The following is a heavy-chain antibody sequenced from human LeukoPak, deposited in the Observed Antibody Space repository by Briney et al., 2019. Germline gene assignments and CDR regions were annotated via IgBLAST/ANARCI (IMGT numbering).Heavy chain of an antibody. CDR2: INHSGST. Sequence: GSLRLSCAASGFTFSSYSMNWVRQPPGKGLEWIGEINHSGSTNYNPSLKSRVTISVDTSKNQFSLKLSSVTAADTAVYYCARGIAAAGTSYYYYYGMDVWGQGTTVTVSS. J-gene: IGHJ6*02. D-gene: IGHD6-13*01. V-gene: IGHV4-34*01. CDR3: ARGIAAAGTSYYYYYGMDV. CDR1: GFTFSSYS.